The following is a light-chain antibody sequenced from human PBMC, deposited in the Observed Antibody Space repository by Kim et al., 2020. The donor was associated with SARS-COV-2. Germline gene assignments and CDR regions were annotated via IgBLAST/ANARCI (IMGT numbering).Light chain of an antibody. CDR1: QGISNW. J-gene: IGKJ1*01. CDR3: QQANSLPRT. Sequence: AAVGDRVTITCRASQGISNWLAWYQQKPGKAPKLLIYTASTLQSGVPSRFSGSGSGTDFTLTISSLQAEDFATYYCQQANSLPRTFGQGTKVDIK. CDR2: TAS. V-gene: IGKV1-12*01.